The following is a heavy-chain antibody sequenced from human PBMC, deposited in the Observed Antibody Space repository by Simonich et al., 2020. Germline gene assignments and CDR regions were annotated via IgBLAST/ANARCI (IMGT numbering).Heavy chain of an antibody. D-gene: IGHD2-2*01. Sequence: EVQLVESGGGLVKPGGSLRLSCAASGFTFSSYSMNWVRQAPGKGLEWVSSISSSSSYIYYADSVKGRFTIARDNAKNSLLLQMNSLRAEDTAVYYCAGGVYCSSTSCSTYYYYGMDVWGQGTTVTVSS. V-gene: IGHV3-21*01. CDR3: AGGVYCSSTSCSTYYYYGMDV. CDR1: GFTFSSYS. J-gene: IGHJ6*02. CDR2: ISSSSSYI.